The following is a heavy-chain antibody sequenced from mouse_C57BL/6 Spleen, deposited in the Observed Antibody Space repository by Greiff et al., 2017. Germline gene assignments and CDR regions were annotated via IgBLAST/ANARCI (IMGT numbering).Heavy chain of an antibody. J-gene: IGHJ4*01. CDR1: GYTFTDYY. D-gene: IGHD1-1*01. V-gene: IGHV1-26*01. CDR3: ASYYYGSSIYAMDY. CDR2: INPNNGGT. Sequence: EVKLQQSGPELVKPGASVKISCKASGYTFTDYYMNWVKQSHGKSLEWIGDINPNNGGTSYNQKFKGKATLTVDKSSSTAYMELRSLTSEDSAVYYCASYYYGSSIYAMDYWGQGTSVTVSS.